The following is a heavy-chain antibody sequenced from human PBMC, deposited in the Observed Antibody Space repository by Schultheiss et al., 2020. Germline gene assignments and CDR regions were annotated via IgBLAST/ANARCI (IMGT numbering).Heavy chain of an antibody. CDR3: ARISNYDFWSGYHLDY. Sequence: GGSLRLSCAASGFSFSIYWMNWVRQAPGKGLEWVANIKQDGSEKYYVDSVKGRFTISRDNAKNSLYLQMNSLRVEDTAVYYCARISNYDFWSGYHLDYWGRGTLVTLSS. D-gene: IGHD3-3*01. CDR2: IKQDGSEK. CDR1: GFSFSIYW. J-gene: IGHJ4*02. V-gene: IGHV3-7*01.